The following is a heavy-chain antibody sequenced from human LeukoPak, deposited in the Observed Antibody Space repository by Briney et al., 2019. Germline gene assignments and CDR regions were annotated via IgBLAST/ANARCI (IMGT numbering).Heavy chain of an antibody. V-gene: IGHV3-30-3*01. CDR1: GFTFSSYP. D-gene: IGHD3-22*01. CDR2: ISYDGSNK. Sequence: PGRSLRLSCAASGFTFSSYPMHWVRQAPGKGLEWVALISYDGSNKYYADTVKGRFTTSRDNSKNTLYVQMNSLRAEDTAVYYCARGDFYDSRGHLGGIDYWGQGTLVTVSS. CDR3: ARGDFYDSRGHLGGIDY. J-gene: IGHJ4*02.